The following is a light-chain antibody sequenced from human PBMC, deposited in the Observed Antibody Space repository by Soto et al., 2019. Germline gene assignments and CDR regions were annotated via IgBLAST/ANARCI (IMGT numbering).Light chain of an antibody. CDR2: AAS. Sequence: DIPLTQSPSFLSASVGGRVTITCRASQAIGHYLAWYQQRPGTAPNLLISAASTLQSGVPSRFSGSGSGTEFTLTISSLQPADFATYYCQQLNTYPLTFGGGTRVELK. J-gene: IGKJ4*02. CDR3: QQLNTYPLT. CDR1: QAIGHY. V-gene: IGKV1-9*01.